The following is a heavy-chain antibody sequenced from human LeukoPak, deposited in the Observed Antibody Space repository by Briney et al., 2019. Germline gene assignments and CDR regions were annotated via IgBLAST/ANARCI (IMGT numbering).Heavy chain of an antibody. D-gene: IGHD3-16*02. Sequence: PGGSLRLSCAASGFTFSSYWMHWVRQAPGKGLVWVSRINSDGSSTSYADSVKGRFTISRDNAKNTLYLQMNSLRAEDTAVYYCAKDLRDEGSYRHKDYWGQGTLVTVSS. CDR3: AKDLRDEGSYRHKDY. V-gene: IGHV3-74*01. J-gene: IGHJ4*02. CDR2: INSDGSST. CDR1: GFTFSSYW.